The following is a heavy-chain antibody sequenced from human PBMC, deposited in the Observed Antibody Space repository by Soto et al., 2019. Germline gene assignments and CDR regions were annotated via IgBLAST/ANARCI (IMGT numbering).Heavy chain of an antibody. V-gene: IGHV3-30*18. J-gene: IGHJ6*02. D-gene: IGHD4-17*01. CDR2: ISYDGSNK. Sequence: GGSLRLSCAASGFTFSSYGMHWVRQAPGKGLEWVAVISYDGSNKYYADSVKGRFTISRDNSKNTLYLQMNGLRAEDTTVYYCAKFRVTTLYGMDVWGQGTTVTVSS. CDR1: GFTFSSYG. CDR3: AKFRVTTLYGMDV.